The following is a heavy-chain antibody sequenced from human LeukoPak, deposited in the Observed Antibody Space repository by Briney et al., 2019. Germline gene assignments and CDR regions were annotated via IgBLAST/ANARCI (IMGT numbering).Heavy chain of an antibody. CDR2: MNPNSGNT. V-gene: IGHV1-8*01. Sequence: ASVKVSCKASGYTFTSYDIHWVRQATGQGLEWMGWMNPNSGNTGYAQKCQGRVTMTRNTSISTAYMELSSLRSEDTAVYYCARGFTRSSGWPCYWGQGTLVTVSS. CDR1: GYTFTSYD. CDR3: ARGFTRSSGWPCY. J-gene: IGHJ4*02. D-gene: IGHD6-19*01.